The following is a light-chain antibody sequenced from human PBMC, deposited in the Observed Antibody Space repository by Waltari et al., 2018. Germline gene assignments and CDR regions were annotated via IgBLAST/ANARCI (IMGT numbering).Light chain of an antibody. CDR2: KSS. J-gene: IGKJ1*01. Sequence: DIQMTQSPSTLSASVGDRVTITCRASQSIKNWLTWYQQKPGKAPNLLIYKSSTLQSGVPSRFSGSGSGTEFALTINSLQPDDFATYYCQQYDTYPWTFGQGTKVEIK. CDR3: QQYDTYPWT. V-gene: IGKV1-5*03. CDR1: QSIKNW.